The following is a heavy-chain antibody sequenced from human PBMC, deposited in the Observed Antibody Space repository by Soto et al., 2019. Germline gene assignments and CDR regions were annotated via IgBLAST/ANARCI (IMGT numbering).Heavy chain of an antibody. J-gene: IGHJ6*02. D-gene: IGHD3-3*01. Sequence: ASVKVSCKASGYTFTTYYMHWVRQAPGQGLEWMGIISPDGGRTSYAQKFQGRVTMTRDTSTSTVYMELSSLRSEDTAVYYCARATELRYVEWSVYRGGNYATDVWGQGTTVTVSS. V-gene: IGHV1-46*03. CDR3: ARATELRYVEWSVYRGGNYATDV. CDR2: ISPDGGRT. CDR1: GYTFTTYY.